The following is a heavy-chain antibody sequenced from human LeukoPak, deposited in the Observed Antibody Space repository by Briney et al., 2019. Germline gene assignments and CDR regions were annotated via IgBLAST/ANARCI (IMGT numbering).Heavy chain of an antibody. Sequence: GGSLRLSCAASGFTFSSYAMSWGRQPPGKGLGWVSAISVGGGGTYYADSVKGRFTISRDNSKNTLYMQMNSLRAEDTAVYYCAKVLTSGTYYYFDYWGQGTLVAVSS. D-gene: IGHD1-26*01. CDR2: ISVGGGGT. J-gene: IGHJ4*02. V-gene: IGHV3-23*01. CDR3: AKVLTSGTYYYFDY. CDR1: GFTFSSYA.